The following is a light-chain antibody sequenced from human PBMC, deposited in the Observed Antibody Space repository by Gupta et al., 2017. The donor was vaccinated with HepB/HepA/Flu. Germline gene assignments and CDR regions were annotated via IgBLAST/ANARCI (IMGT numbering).Light chain of an antibody. CDR1: ALPKQF. Sequence: SYELTQPPSVSVSPGQTASITCSGDALPKQFVYWYQQKPGQAPILVIYKDTERPSGIPERFSGSSSGTTVTLTISGVQAEDEADYYCQSADTRGASHVFGTGTKVTVL. CDR2: KDT. V-gene: IGLV3-25*03. CDR3: QSADTRGASHV. J-gene: IGLJ1*01.